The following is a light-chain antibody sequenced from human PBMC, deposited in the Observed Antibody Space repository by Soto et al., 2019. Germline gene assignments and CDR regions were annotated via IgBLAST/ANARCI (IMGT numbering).Light chain of an antibody. Sequence: QSVLTQPASVSGSPGQSITISCTGTSSDIGGYSYVSWYQQHPGKAPKLMIYDVSNRPSGVSNRFSGSKSGNTASLTISGLQAEDEADYLCSSYTSTGTVVFGGGTKLTVL. CDR2: DVS. CDR3: SSYTSTGTVV. CDR1: SSDIGGYSY. J-gene: IGLJ2*01. V-gene: IGLV2-14*01.